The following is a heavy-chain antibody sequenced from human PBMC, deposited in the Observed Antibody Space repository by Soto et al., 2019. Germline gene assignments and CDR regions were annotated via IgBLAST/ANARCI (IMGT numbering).Heavy chain of an antibody. J-gene: IGHJ5*02. D-gene: IGHD2-2*01. CDR1: GGSISSGDYY. V-gene: IGHV4-30-4*01. CDR3: AREGYCSSTRCYDLIWFDP. CDR2: IYYSGST. Sequence: ASETLSLTCTVSGGSISSGDYYWSWIRQPPGKGLEWIGYIYYSGSTYYNPSLKSRVTISVDTSKNQFSLKLSSVTAADTAVYYCAREGYCSSTRCYDLIWFDPWGQGTLVTVSS.